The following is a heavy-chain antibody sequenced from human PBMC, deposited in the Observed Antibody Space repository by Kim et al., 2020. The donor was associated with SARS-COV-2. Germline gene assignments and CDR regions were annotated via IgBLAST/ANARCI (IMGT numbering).Heavy chain of an antibody. CDR1: GFTVSSNY. CDR3: ARDVGKALWFGEFYYGMDV. Sequence: GGSLRLSCAASGFTVSSNYMSWVRQAPGKGLEWVSVIYSGGSTYYADSVKDRFTISRDNSKNTLYLQMNSLRAEDTAVYYCARDVGKALWFGEFYYGMDVWGQGTTVTVSS. CDR2: IYSGGST. D-gene: IGHD3-10*01. V-gene: IGHV3-53*01. J-gene: IGHJ6*02.